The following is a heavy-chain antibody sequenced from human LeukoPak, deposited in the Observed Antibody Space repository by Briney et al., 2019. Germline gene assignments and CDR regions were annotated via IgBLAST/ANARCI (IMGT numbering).Heavy chain of an antibody. D-gene: IGHD6-13*01. Sequence: GASVKVSCKASGGTFSSYAISWVRQAPGQGLEWMGWISAYNGNTNYAQKLQGRVTMTTDTSTSTAYMELRSLRSDDTAVYYCARQAPGGHSSSWYGLDALDIWGQGTMVTVSS. J-gene: IGHJ3*02. V-gene: IGHV1-18*01. CDR1: GGTFSSYA. CDR2: ISAYNGNT. CDR3: ARQAPGGHSSSWYGLDALDI.